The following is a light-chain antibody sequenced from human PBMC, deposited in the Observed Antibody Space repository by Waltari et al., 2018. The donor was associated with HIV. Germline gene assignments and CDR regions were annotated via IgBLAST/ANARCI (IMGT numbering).Light chain of an antibody. CDR2: EVS. CDR1: SSDVGDYNY. V-gene: IGLV2-8*01. CDR3: SSYGGNSNVV. J-gene: IGLJ2*01. Sequence: QSALTQPPSASGSPGQSVTISCTGTSSDVGDYNYVSWYQPHPGKAPQLMIFEVSKRSSGVPVRFSGSKSGNTASLTVSGLQAEDEAEYYCSSYGGNSNVVFGGGTKLTVL.